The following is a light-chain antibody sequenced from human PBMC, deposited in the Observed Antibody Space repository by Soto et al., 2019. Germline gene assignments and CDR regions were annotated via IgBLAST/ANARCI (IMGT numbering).Light chain of an antibody. CDR3: QQYYTTLFT. J-gene: IGKJ2*01. V-gene: IGKV4-1*01. CDR2: WAS. CDR1: QSVLSSSNNKNY. Sequence: DIVMTQSPDYLPVSLGERATISCKSSQSVLSSSNNKNYLAWYQHKSGLPPKLLIYWASTRESGVPDRFSGSGSGTDFTLTISSLQAGDVAVYYCQQYYTTLFTFGQGTKLEIK.